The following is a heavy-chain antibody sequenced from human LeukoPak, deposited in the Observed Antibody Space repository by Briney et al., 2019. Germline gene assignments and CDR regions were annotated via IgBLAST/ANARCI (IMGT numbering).Heavy chain of an antibody. J-gene: IGHJ5*02. Sequence: ASVKVSCKAYGYTFMSHGISWVRQAPGQGLEWMGWISGYNGNTNYALKLRGRVTMTTDTSTSTAYMELRSLRSDDTAVYYCARDNYYGSGSFIRWFDPWGQGTLVTVSS. V-gene: IGHV1-18*01. CDR1: GYTFMSHG. CDR2: ISGYNGNT. CDR3: ARDNYYGSGSFIRWFDP. D-gene: IGHD3-10*01.